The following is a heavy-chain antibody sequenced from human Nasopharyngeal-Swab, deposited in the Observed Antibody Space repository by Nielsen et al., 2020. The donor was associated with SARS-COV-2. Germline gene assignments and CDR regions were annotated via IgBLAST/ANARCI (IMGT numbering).Heavy chain of an antibody. Sequence: SVTVSCKASGYTFTTYVIHWVRQVLGQRSEWMGWTNPGNGNTRYSQRFQGRVTITRDTSASTAYMELSGLRSEDTAVYYCARDLGTMVRGVISWFGPWGQGTLVTVSS. CDR1: GYTFTTYV. D-gene: IGHD3-10*01. CDR2: TNPGNGNT. CDR3: ARDLGTMVRGVISWFGP. J-gene: IGHJ5*02. V-gene: IGHV1-3*01.